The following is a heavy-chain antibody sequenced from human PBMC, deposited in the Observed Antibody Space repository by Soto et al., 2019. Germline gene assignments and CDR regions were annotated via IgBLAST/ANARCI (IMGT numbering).Heavy chain of an antibody. CDR3: ARSPAYGDYANLDT. CDR2: IHSTRSP. V-gene: IGHV4-4*07. Sequence: SETLSLTCTVSGDSVSKYYWNWIRQPAGKGLEWIGRIHSTRSPNYNPSLRGRVTMSVDTSKNQFSLKLNLTSVTAADTAVYYCARSPAYGDYANLDTWGQGTLVTVSS. CDR1: GDSVSKYY. D-gene: IGHD4-17*01. J-gene: IGHJ5*02.